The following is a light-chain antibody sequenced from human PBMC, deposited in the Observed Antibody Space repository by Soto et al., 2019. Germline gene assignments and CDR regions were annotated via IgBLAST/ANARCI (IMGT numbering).Light chain of an antibody. CDR3: QQSNNYPWS. CDR1: QSIHNY. V-gene: IGKV1-5*03. Sequence: DIQMTQSPSTLSASVGDRVTITCRASQSIHNYLAWYQQKPGEAPKLLIYEAANLESGVPSRFSGSGTGTEFTLTISGLQPDDFATYYCQQSNNYPWSFGKGTRVEI. CDR2: EAA. J-gene: IGKJ1*01.